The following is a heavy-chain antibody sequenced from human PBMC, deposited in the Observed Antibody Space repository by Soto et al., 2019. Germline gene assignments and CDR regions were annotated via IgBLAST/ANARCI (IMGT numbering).Heavy chain of an antibody. D-gene: IGHD6-13*01. V-gene: IGHV4-31*03. CDR1: GGSISSGGYY. CDR2: IYYSGST. CDR3: ARAAAAYNWFDP. Sequence: SETLSLTCTVSGGSISSGGYYWSWIRQHPGKGLEWIGYIYYSGSTYYNPSLKSRVTISVDTSKNQFSLKLSSVTAADTAVYYCARAAAAYNWFDPWGQGPLVTVSS. J-gene: IGHJ5*02.